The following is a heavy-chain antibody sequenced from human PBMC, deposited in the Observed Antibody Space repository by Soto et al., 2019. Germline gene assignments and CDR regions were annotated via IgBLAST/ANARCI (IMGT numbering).Heavy chain of an antibody. J-gene: IGHJ4*02. CDR2: ISGSGGST. CDR3: ATTITRLLWFGELLDWQFDY. Sequence: GGSLRLSCAASGFTFSSYAMSWVRQAPGKGLEWVSAISGSGGSTYYADSVKGRFTISRDNSKNTLYLQMNSLRAEDTAVYYCATTITRLLWFGELLDWQFDYWGQGTLVTVSS. V-gene: IGHV3-23*01. D-gene: IGHD3-10*01. CDR1: GFTFSSYA.